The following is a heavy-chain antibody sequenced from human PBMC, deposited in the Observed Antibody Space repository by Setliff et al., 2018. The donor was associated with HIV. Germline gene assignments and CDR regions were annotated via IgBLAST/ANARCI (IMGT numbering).Heavy chain of an antibody. Sequence: SETLSLTCAVYGGSFSGYYWSWIRQSPGKGLEWLGEISHSGGTNYNLSLKSRVTISLDTSKNQFSPKLTSVTAADTAVYYCARAVYYGSGSYSPHFDYWGQGTLVTVSS. V-gene: IGHV4-34*01. J-gene: IGHJ4*02. D-gene: IGHD3-10*01. CDR1: GGSFSGYY. CDR3: ARAVYYGSGSYSPHFDY. CDR2: ISHSGGT.